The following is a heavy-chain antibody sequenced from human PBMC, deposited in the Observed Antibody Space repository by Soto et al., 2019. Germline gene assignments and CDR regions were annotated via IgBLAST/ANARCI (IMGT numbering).Heavy chain of an antibody. CDR1: GYTFTGYY. V-gene: IGHV1-2*02. D-gene: IGHD3-3*01. J-gene: IGHJ6*02. Sequence: AAVKVSCKASGYTFTGYYMHWVRQAPGQGLEWMGWMDPNSGGTNYAQKFQGRVTMTRNISINTAHMELSSLRSEDTAVYYCARERKFDFWRKGLDVWGQGTTVTVS. CDR3: ARERKFDFWRKGLDV. CDR2: MDPNSGGT.